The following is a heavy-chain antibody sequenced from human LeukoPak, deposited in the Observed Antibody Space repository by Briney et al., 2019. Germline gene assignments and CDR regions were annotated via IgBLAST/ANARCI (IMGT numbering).Heavy chain of an antibody. D-gene: IGHD2-21*02. CDR1: GGSISSSSYC. V-gene: IGHV4-39*01. CDR2: IYYSGST. J-gene: IGHJ2*01. Sequence: PSETLSLTCTVSGGSISSSSYCWGWIRQPPGKGLEWIGSIYYSGSTYYNPSLKSRVTISADTSKNQFSLNLSSVTAADTAVYYCASPRGVTRAWYFDLWGRGTLVTVSS. CDR3: ASPRGVTRAWYFDL.